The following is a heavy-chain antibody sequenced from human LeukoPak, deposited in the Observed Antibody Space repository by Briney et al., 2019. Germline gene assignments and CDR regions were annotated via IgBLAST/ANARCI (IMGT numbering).Heavy chain of an antibody. J-gene: IGHJ6*02. Sequence: GGSLRLSCAASGFTFSGYSLNWVRQAPGKGLEWVSYISSSGSTIYYADSVKGRFTISRDNAKNSLYLQMNSLRAEDTAVYYCARDSGWYRGYYYYGMDVWGRGITVTVSS. CDR3: ARDSGWYRGYYYYGMDV. V-gene: IGHV3-48*04. CDR1: GFTFSGYS. CDR2: ISSSGSTI. D-gene: IGHD6-19*01.